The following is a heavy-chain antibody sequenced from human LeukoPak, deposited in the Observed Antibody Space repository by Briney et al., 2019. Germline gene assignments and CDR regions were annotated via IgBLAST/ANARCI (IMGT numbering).Heavy chain of an antibody. CDR3: EKDRRGGSGSLNVGY. D-gene: IGHD3-10*01. V-gene: IGHV3-30*18. CDR1: GFTLTGYG. CDR2: VSYDVSNK. Sequence: PRGSLRLSCAPSGFTLTGYGMHWVRQAPGKGLGWGADVSYDVSNKYYADSLKSGVTISTDTSKNTLYLQINTVRAEDMAVYYCEKDRRGGSGSLNVGYWGQGTLVTVSS. J-gene: IGHJ4*02.